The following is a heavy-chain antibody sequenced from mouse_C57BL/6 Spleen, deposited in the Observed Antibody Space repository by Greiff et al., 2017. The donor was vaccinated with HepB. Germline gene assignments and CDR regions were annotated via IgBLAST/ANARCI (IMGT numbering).Heavy chain of an antibody. CDR1: GYTFTDYE. Sequence: QVQLKQSGAELVRPGASVTLSCKASGYTFTDYEMHWVKQTPVHGLEWIGAIDPETGGTAYNQKFKGKAILTADKSSSTAYMELRSLTSEDSAVYYCTRDYSNDGGYWGQGTTLTVSS. D-gene: IGHD2-12*01. V-gene: IGHV1-15*01. J-gene: IGHJ2*01. CDR2: IDPETGGT. CDR3: TRDYSNDGGY.